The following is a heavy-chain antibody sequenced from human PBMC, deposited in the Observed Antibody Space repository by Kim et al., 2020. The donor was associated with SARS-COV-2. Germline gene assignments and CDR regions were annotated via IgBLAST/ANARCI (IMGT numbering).Heavy chain of an antibody. CDR2: ISYDGSNK. D-gene: IGHD3-9*01. Sequence: GGSLRLSCAASGFTFSSYAMHWVRQAPGKGLEWVAVISYDGSNKYYADSVKGRFTISRDNSKNTLYLQMNSLRAEDTAVYYCARSKLRYFDWLLYLDAFDIWGQGTMVTVSS. J-gene: IGHJ3*02. CDR1: GFTFSSYA. CDR3: ARSKLRYFDWLLYLDAFDI. V-gene: IGHV3-30*04.